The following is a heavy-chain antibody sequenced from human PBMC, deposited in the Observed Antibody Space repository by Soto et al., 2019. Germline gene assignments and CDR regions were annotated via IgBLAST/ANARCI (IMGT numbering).Heavy chain of an antibody. D-gene: IGHD6-19*01. CDR2: IIPLFGTA. V-gene: IGHV1-69*13. CDR3: AASAVAGTFDY. Sequence: SVKVSCKTSGGTFSTYAIYWVRQAPGQGLEWMGAIIPLFGTADYAQKFQGRVTITADASTSTAYMELRSLRSDDTAVYYCAASAVAGTFDYWGQGTLVTVSS. CDR1: GGTFSTYA. J-gene: IGHJ4*02.